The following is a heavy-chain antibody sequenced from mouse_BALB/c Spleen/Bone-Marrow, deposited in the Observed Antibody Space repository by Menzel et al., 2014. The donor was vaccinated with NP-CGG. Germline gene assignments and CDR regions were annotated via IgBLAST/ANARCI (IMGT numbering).Heavy chain of an antibody. Sequence: EVKLMESGGNLVKSGGSLKLSCAASGFTFSSYGMSWVRQTPVKRLEWVATISGGGSYTFYPDSVKGRFTISRDNAKNNLYLQLSSLRSEDTALYYCARHAYYDQTEVSFVYWGQGTLVTVSA. D-gene: IGHD2-4*01. V-gene: IGHV5-9-2*01. CDR3: ARHAYYDQTEVSFVY. CDR1: GFTFSSYG. CDR2: ISGGGSYT. J-gene: IGHJ3*01.